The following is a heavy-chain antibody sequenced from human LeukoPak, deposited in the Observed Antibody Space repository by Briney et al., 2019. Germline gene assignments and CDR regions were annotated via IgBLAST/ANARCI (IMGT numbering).Heavy chain of an antibody. CDR2: ITYSDSNT. V-gene: IGHV3-23*01. CDR1: GFTFSSYA. Sequence: GGSLRLSCAASGFTFSSYAMSWVRQAPGKGLEWVATITYSDSNTYYADSVKGRFTISRDNFKNTLYLQMNSLRAEDTAVYYCAKATHVEQEYSSSSGYFDYWGQGTLVTVSS. J-gene: IGHJ4*02. CDR3: AKATHVEQEYSSSSGYFDY. D-gene: IGHD6-6*01.